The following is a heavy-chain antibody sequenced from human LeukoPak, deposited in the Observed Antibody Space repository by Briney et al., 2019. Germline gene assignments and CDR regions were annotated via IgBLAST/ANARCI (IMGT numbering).Heavy chain of an antibody. D-gene: IGHD5-18*01. CDR2: ISGRGGTT. Sequence: GGSLRLSCAASGFTFSSYAMRWVRQAPGKGLEWVSPISGRGGTTYYADSVKGRFAISRDNSNNTLYLQMNSLRAEDTAVYYCTKGTIWLPFDYWGQGTLVTVSS. J-gene: IGHJ4*02. CDR3: TKGTIWLPFDY. V-gene: IGHV3-23*01. CDR1: GFTFSSYA.